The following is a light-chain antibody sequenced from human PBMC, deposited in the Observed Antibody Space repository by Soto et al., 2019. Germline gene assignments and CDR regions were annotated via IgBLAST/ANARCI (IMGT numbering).Light chain of an antibody. CDR2: AAS. J-gene: IGKJ5*01. V-gene: IGKV1-9*01. Sequence: ILLTQCPSFLSASVGDRVTITCRASQCMSNYLAWYQQEPWKAPKLLIYAASAFHSGVPSRLSGSGSGKDSTLTLSXXKPEDFATYYCQQGNSLTITFGQGTRPEIK. CDR1: QCMSNY. CDR3: QQGNSLTIT.